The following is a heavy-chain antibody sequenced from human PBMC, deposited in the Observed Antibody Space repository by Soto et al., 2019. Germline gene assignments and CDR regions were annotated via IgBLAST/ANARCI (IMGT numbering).Heavy chain of an antibody. Sequence: SETLSLTCTVSGGSISSSSYYWGWIRQPPGKGLEWIGSIYYSGSTYYNPSLKSRVTISVDTSKNQFSLKLSSVTAADTAVYYCARITVIYYYYGMDVWGQGTTVTVCS. J-gene: IGHJ6*02. CDR2: IYYSGST. CDR3: ARITVIYYYYGMDV. D-gene: IGHD4-17*01. CDR1: GGSISSSSYY. V-gene: IGHV4-39*01.